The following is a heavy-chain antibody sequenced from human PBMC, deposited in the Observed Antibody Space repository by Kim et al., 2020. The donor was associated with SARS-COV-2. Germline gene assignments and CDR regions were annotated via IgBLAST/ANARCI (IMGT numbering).Heavy chain of an antibody. J-gene: IGHJ4*02. Sequence: GGSLRLSCAASGFTFSDYYMSWIRQAPGKGLEWVSYISSSSSYTNYADSVKGRFTISRDNAKNSLYLQMNSLRAEDTPVYYCARDQTQDYYDSSGYSLGYWGQGTLVTVSS. CDR3: ARDQTQDYYDSSGYSLGY. D-gene: IGHD3-22*01. V-gene: IGHV3-11*05. CDR2: ISSSSSYT. CDR1: GFTFSDYY.